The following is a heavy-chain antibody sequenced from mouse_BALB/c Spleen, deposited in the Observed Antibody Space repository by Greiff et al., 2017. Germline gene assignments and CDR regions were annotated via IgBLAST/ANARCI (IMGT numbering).Heavy chain of an antibody. CDR2: ISYSGST. CDR1: GDSITSGY. J-gene: IGHJ4*01. D-gene: IGHD1-1*01. Sequence: EVKLQESGPSLVKPSQTLSLTCSVTGDSITSGYWNWIRKFPGNKLEYMGYISYSGSTYYNPSLKSRISITRDTSKNQYYLQLNSVTTEDTATYYCAPDYYGSSYEAMDYWGQGTSVTVSS. CDR3: APDYYGSSYEAMDY. V-gene: IGHV3-8*02.